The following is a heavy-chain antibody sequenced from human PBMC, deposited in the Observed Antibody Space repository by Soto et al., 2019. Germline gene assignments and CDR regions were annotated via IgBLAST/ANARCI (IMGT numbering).Heavy chain of an antibody. J-gene: IGHJ5*02. CDR1: GGSISSSSFH. Sequence: PSETLSLTCTVSGGSISSSSFHWGWIRQPPGKGLEWIGYIYYSGSTNYSPSLKSRVTISVDTSKNQFSLKLSSVTAADTAVYYCARAGTTMVRGVISGWFDPWGQGTLVTVSS. CDR2: IYYSGST. D-gene: IGHD3-10*01. CDR3: ARAGTTMVRGVISGWFDP. V-gene: IGHV4-61*05.